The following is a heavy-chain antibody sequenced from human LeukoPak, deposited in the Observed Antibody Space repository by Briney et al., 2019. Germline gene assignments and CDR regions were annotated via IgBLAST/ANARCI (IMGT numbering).Heavy chain of an antibody. CDR1: GHTFNSYG. Sequence: ASVKVXCXASGHTFNSYGISWVRQAPGQGLEWMGWISAYNGNTNYAQKLQGRVTMTTDTFTSTAYMELRSLRSDDTAVYYCARVGGGATDFDYWGQRTLVTVSS. CDR3: ARVGGGATDFDY. D-gene: IGHD3-16*01. CDR2: ISAYNGNT. V-gene: IGHV1-18*01. J-gene: IGHJ4*02.